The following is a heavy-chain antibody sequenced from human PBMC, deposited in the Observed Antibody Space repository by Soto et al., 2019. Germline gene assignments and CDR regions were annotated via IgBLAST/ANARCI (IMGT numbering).Heavy chain of an antibody. V-gene: IGHV3-15*01. CDR3: TTDDPINRN. J-gene: IGHJ4*02. CDR1: GFTFINAW. Sequence: EVQLVESGGGLVKPGGSLRLSCAASGFTFINAWMSWVRQAPGKGLEWVGRIKSKADGGTRDYAAPVQGRFTVSRDDSNNMLYLQMNSLKTEDTAVYYCTTDDPINRNWGQGTLVTVSS. CDR2: IKSKADGGTR.